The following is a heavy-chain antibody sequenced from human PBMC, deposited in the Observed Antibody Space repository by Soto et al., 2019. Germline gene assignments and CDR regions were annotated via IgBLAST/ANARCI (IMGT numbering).Heavy chain of an antibody. D-gene: IGHD5-12*01. CDR3: ARSGWIKGYFDY. Sequence: SETLSLTCTVSGGSISSSSYYWGWIRQPPGKGLEWIGSIYYSGSTYYNPSLKNRVTISVDTSKNQFSLKMSSVTAADTAVYYCARSGWIKGYFDYWGQGTLVNVSS. CDR1: GGSISSSSYY. J-gene: IGHJ4*02. CDR2: IYYSGST. V-gene: IGHV4-39*07.